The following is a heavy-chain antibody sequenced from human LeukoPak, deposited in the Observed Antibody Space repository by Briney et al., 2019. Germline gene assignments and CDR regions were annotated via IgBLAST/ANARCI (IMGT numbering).Heavy chain of an antibody. CDR2: IYYSGST. J-gene: IGHJ4*02. D-gene: IGHD6-6*01. V-gene: IGHV4-59*01. CDR3: ARRLSTYSSSPYFDY. CDR1: GGSISSYY. Sequence: SETLSLTCTVSGGSISSYYWSWIRQPPGKGLEWIGYIYYSGSTNYNPSLKSRVTISVDTSKNQFSLKLSSVTAADTAVYYCARRLSTYSSSPYFDYWGQGTLVTVSS.